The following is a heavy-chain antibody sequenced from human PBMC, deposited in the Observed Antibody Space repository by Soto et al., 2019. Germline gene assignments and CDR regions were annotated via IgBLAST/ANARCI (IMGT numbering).Heavy chain of an antibody. CDR2: ISSEGAST. J-gene: IGHJ4*02. Sequence: PGGSLRLSCSVSGFTFSSYAMHWVHQAPGKGLEYVASISSEGASTYYADSVKGRFIISRDNSKNTLYLQMSSLRAEDTAVYYCVKDRYVDYWGQGILVTVSS. V-gene: IGHV3-64D*06. CDR1: GFTFSSYA. CDR3: VKDRYVDY.